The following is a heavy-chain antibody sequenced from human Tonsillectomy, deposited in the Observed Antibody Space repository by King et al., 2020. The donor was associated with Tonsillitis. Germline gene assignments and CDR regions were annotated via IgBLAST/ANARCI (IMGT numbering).Heavy chain of an antibody. CDR2: IKHDGSDT. Sequence: VQLVESGGGLVQPGGSLRLSCAASDLTFSTYWMSWIRQAPGKGLEWVANIKHDGSDTTYVDSVKGRFTVSRDNAKNSLYLEMNGLRAEDTALYYCARNPAWGALDSWGQGALVTVSS. V-gene: IGHV3-7*01. J-gene: IGHJ4*02. CDR3: ARNPAWGALDS. D-gene: IGHD7-27*01. CDR1: DLTFSTYW.